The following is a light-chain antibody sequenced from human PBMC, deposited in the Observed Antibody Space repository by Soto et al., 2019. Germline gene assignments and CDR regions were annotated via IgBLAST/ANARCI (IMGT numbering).Light chain of an antibody. J-gene: IGKJ4*01. CDR2: DAS. V-gene: IGKV3-20*01. CDR1: QSVRSNY. Sequence: EIVLTQSPGTLSLSPGERATLSCRASQSVRSNYLAWYQQKPGQAPRFLIYDASSRATGIPDRFSGSGSGTDFTLTISRLAPEDFAVYYCQQYGSSPLTFGGGTKVDIK. CDR3: QQYGSSPLT.